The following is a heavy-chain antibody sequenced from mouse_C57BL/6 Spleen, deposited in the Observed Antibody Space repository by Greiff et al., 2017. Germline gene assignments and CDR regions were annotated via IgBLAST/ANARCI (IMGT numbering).Heavy chain of an antibody. CDR1: GYAFSSYW. V-gene: IGHV1-80*01. CDR2: IYPGDGAT. CDR3: APHYGSSTWFAY. Sequence: QVQLQQSGAELVKPGASVKISCKASGYAFSSYWMNWVKQRPGKGLEWIGQIYPGDGATNYNGKFKGKATLTADKSSSTAYMQLSSLTSEDSAVYFCAPHYGSSTWFAYWGQGTLVTVSA. J-gene: IGHJ3*01. D-gene: IGHD1-1*01.